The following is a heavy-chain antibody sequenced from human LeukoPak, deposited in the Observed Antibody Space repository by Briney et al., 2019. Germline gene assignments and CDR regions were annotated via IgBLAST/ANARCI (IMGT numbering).Heavy chain of an antibody. V-gene: IGHV3-20*04. CDR3: AKDRLPDYGDSPFDY. Sequence: GGSLRLSCAASGFTFDDYGMSWVRQAPGKGLEWVSGINWNGGSTGYADSVKGRFTISRDNAKNSLYLQMNSLRAEDTALYYCAKDRLPDYGDSPFDYWGQGTLVTVSS. J-gene: IGHJ4*02. CDR2: INWNGGST. D-gene: IGHD4-17*01. CDR1: GFTFDDYG.